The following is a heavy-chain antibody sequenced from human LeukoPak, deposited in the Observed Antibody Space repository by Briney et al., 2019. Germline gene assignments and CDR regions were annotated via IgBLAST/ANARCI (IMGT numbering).Heavy chain of an antibody. CDR3: ARGRTRASSSGWFDP. V-gene: IGHV1-2*06. J-gene: IGHJ5*02. CDR2: NNPNSGGT. CDR1: GYTFTGYY. Sequence: ASVKVSCKASGYTFTGYYMHWVRQAPGQGLEWMGRNNPNSGGTNYAQKFQGRVTMTRDTSISTAYMELSRLRPDDTAVYYCARGRTRASSSGWFDPWGQGTLVTVSS. D-gene: IGHD6-6*01.